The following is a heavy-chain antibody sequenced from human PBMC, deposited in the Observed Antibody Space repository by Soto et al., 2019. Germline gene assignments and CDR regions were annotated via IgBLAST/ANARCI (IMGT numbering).Heavy chain of an antibody. Sequence: EVQLVESGGGLVQPGGSLRLSCAASGFTVSSNYMSWVRQAPGKGLEWVSVIYSGGSTYYADSVKGRFTISRDNSKNTLYPQMNSLSAEDTAVYYCAREVCGVVTATGLGYWCQGTLVTVSS. J-gene: IGHJ4*02. CDR3: AREVCGVVTATGLGY. V-gene: IGHV3-66*01. D-gene: IGHD2-21*02. CDR1: GFTVSSNY. CDR2: IYSGGST.